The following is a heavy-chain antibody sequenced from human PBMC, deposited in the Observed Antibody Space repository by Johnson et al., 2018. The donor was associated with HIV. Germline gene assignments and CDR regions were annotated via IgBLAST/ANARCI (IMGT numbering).Heavy chain of an antibody. Sequence: QVQLVESGGGVVQPGRSLRLSCAASGFTFSDYHMSWIHQAPGKGLEWVSYISSSGSTIYYADSVKGRFTISRDNAKNSLYLRMNSLRAEDTAVYYCARDRGYSGSYFGAFDIWGQGTMVTVSS. CDR3: ARDRGYSGSYFGAFDI. CDR1: GFTFSDYH. J-gene: IGHJ3*02. D-gene: IGHD1-26*01. V-gene: IGHV3-11*04. CDR2: ISSSGSTI.